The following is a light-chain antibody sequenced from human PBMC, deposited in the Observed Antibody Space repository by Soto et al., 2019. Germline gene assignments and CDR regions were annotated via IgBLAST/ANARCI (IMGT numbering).Light chain of an antibody. V-gene: IGLV1-40*01. CDR2: GNS. CDR1: SSNIGAGYD. CDR3: QSYDSSLSVV. J-gene: IGLJ2*01. Sequence: QSVLTQPPSVSGAPGQRVTISCTGSSSNIGAGYDVHWYQQLPGTAPKLLMYGNSNRPSGVPDRFSDSKSGTSASLAITKLQAEDEADYYCQSYDSSLSVVFGGGTKLTVL.